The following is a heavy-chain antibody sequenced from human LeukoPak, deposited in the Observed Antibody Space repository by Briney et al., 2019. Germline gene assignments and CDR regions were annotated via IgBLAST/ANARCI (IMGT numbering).Heavy chain of an antibody. D-gene: IGHD3-10*02. CDR3: AELGITMIGGV. CDR2: ISSSGSTI. J-gene: IGHJ6*04. V-gene: IGHV3-48*03. CDR1: GFTFSGSA. Sequence: GGSLKLSCAASGFTFSGSAMHWVRQAPGKGLEWVSYISSSGSTIYYADSVKGRFTISRDNAKNSLYLQMNSLRAEDTAVYYCAELGITMIGGVWGKGTTVTISS.